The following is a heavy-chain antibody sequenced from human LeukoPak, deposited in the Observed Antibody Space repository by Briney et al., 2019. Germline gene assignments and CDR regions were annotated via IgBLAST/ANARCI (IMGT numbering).Heavy chain of an antibody. CDR3: ARERYYDSSGVALDY. CDR1: GFTLSSYS. V-gene: IGHV3-21*01. D-gene: IGHD3-22*01. CDR2: ISSSSSYI. J-gene: IGHJ4*02. Sequence: GGSLRLSCAASGFTLSSYSMNWVRQAPGKGLEWVSSISSSSSYIYYADSVKGRFTISRDNAKNSLYLQMNSLRAEDTAVYYCARERYYDSSGVALDYWGQGTLVTVSS.